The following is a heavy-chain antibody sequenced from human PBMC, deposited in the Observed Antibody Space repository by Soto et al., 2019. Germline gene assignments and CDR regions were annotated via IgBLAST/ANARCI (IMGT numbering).Heavy chain of an antibody. J-gene: IGHJ3*02. Sequence: QVQLVQSGAEVKKPGSSVKVSCKASGGTFSSYAISWVRQAPGQGLEWMGGIIPIFGTANYAQKFQGRVTITADESTRTAYMGLSSLRSEDTAVYYCARDSRTSSTYYYDSSGYTFDAFDIWGQGTMVTVSS. CDR2: IIPIFGTA. CDR1: GGTFSSYA. CDR3: ARDSRTSSTYYYDSSGYTFDAFDI. V-gene: IGHV1-69*01. D-gene: IGHD3-22*01.